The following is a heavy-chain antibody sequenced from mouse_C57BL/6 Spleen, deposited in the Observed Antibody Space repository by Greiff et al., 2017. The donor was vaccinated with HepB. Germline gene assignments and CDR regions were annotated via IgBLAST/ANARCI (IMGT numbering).Heavy chain of an antibody. Sequence: EVQLQQSGPVLVKPGASVKMSCKASGYTFTDYYMNWVKQSHGKSLEWIGVINPYNGGTSYNQKFKGKATLTVDKYSSTAYMELNSLTSEDSAVYYCARRDYYGSSYGFDYWGQSTTLTVSS. V-gene: IGHV1-19*01. CDR1: GYTFTDYY. CDR3: ARRDYYGSSYGFDY. CDR2: INPYNGGT. D-gene: IGHD1-1*01. J-gene: IGHJ2*01.